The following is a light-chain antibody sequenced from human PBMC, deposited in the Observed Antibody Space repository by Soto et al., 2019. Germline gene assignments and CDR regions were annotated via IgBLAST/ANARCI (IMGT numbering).Light chain of an antibody. Sequence: EIVMTQSPATLSVSPGERATLSGRASHSVSSNLAWYQQKPGHAPPLLLYGASTRATGIPARFSGSGSGTEFTLPISSLQSEDFAVYYCQQYNNWPRLTFGGGTKVDI. V-gene: IGKV3-15*01. CDR2: GAS. J-gene: IGKJ4*01. CDR1: HSVSSN. CDR3: QQYNNWPRLT.